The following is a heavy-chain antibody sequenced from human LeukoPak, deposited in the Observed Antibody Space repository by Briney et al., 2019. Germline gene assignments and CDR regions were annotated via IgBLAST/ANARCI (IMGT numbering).Heavy chain of an antibody. V-gene: IGHV3-21*01. CDR2: ISSISSYI. Sequence: PGGSLRLSCAASGFTFSSYTMNWVRQAPGKGLEWVSSISSISSYIYYADSMKGRCTISRDNAKNSLYLQMNSLRAEDTAVYNCARVGQGVGNRLDYWGQGTLVTVSS. J-gene: IGHJ4*02. CDR3: ARVGQGVGNRLDY. CDR1: GFTFSSYT.